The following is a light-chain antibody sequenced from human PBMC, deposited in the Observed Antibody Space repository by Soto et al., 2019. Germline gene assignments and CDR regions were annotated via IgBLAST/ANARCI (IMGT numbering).Light chain of an antibody. CDR1: SSDIGGYNY. CDR2: EVT. J-gene: IGLJ1*01. Sequence: QSALTQHASVSGSPGQSITISCTGGSSDIGGYNYVSWFQQHPGKAPKLMIYEVTNRPSGVSNRFSGSKSGSTASLTISGLQAEDEADYYCSSYTSSNTLVFGTGTKVTVL. V-gene: IGLV2-14*01. CDR3: SSYTSSNTLV.